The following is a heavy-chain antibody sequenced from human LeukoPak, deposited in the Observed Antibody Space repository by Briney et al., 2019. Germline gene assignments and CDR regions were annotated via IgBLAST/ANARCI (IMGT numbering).Heavy chain of an antibody. Sequence: GGSLRLSCATTGFTFSAYAMSWVRQAPERGLEWVATITGAGDAIYHAASVMGRFTVSRDNSKNTLSLQMSSLRGEDTAVYYCAKSWGSGTYTFDYWGQGILVTVSS. CDR3: AKSWGSGTYTFDY. CDR1: GFTFSAYA. V-gene: IGHV3-23*01. D-gene: IGHD3-10*01. CDR2: ITGAGDAI. J-gene: IGHJ4*02.